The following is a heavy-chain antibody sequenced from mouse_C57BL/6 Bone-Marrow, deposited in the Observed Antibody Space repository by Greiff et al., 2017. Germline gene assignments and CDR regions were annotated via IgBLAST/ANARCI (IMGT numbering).Heavy chain of an antibody. Sequence: QVQLQQPGAELVKPGASVKLSCKASGYTFTSYWMHWVKQRPGQGLEWIGMIHPNSGSTNYNEKFKSKATLTVDKSSSTAYMQLSCLTSEDSAVYYCARSRLTGPFAYWGQGTLVTVSA. CDR1: GYTFTSYW. D-gene: IGHD4-1*01. CDR2: IHPNSGST. J-gene: IGHJ3*01. V-gene: IGHV1-64*01. CDR3: ARSRLTGPFAY.